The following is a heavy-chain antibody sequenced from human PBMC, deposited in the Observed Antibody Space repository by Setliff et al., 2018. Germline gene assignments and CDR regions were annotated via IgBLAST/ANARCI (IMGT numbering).Heavy chain of an antibody. CDR3: ARGSRFGTIVYRGDYYLDV. D-gene: IGHD3-10*01. CDR1: GYTFSTYA. V-gene: IGHV7-4-1*02. Sequence: GASVKVFCKGSGYTFSTYAIIWMRQAPGQGLEWMGWINTNTGNPGYAQGFTGRFVFSLDTSVSTAYLQISSLKAEDTAIYYCARGSRFGTIVYRGDYYLDVWGKGTTVTVSS. J-gene: IGHJ6*03. CDR2: INTNTGNP.